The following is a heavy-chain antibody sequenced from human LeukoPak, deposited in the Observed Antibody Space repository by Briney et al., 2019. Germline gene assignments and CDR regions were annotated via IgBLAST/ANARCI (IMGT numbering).Heavy chain of an antibody. D-gene: IGHD6-19*01. Sequence: SETLSLTCAVYGGSFSGYYWSWIRQPPGKGLEWIGEINHSGSTNYNPSLKSRVTISVDTSKNQFSLKLSSVTAADTAVYYCARGSSGWYEGGTYYFDYWGQGTLVTVSS. CDR3: ARGSSGWYEGGTYYFDY. V-gene: IGHV4-34*01. CDR2: INHSGST. CDR1: GGSFSGYY. J-gene: IGHJ4*02.